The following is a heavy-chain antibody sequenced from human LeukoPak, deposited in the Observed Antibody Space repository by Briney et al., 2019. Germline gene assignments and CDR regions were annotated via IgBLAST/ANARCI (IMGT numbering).Heavy chain of an antibody. CDR2: IYNYGST. CDR1: GAATTSNY. D-gene: IGHD4-17*01. CDR3: ARGVGYGDSRHYDH. V-gene: IGHV4-59*01. J-gene: IGHJ4*01. Sequence: SETLSLTCTVSGAATTSNYWAWIRQSPEKGLEWIGYIYNYGSTKYEPSLKSRVSISEDTAKNQFSLNLKSVAAADTAVYYCARGVGYGDSRHYDHWGHGILVTVSS.